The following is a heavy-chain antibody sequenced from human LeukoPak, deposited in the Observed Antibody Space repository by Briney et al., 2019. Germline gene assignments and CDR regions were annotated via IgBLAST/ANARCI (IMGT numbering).Heavy chain of an antibody. D-gene: IGHD3-10*01. V-gene: IGHV3-74*01. Sequence: PGGSLRLSCAASGFTFSSYWMHWVRQAPGKGLVWVSRINSDGSSTSYADSVKGRFTISRDNAKNTLYLQMNSLRAEDTAVYYCARAGSYGYYYYYYMDVWGKGTTVTVSS. J-gene: IGHJ6*03. CDR3: ARAGSYGYYYYYYMDV. CDR1: GFTFSSYW. CDR2: INSDGSST.